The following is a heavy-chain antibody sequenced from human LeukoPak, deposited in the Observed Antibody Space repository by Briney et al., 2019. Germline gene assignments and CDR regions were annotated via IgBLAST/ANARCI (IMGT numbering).Heavy chain of an antibody. CDR2: ISYDGSNK. D-gene: IGHD3-10*01. Sequence: PGRSLRLSCAASGFTFSGYAMHWVRQAPGKGLEWVAVISYDGSNKYYADSVKGRFTISRDNSKNTLYLQMNSLRAEDTAVYYCAKDPITFDYWGQGTLVTVSS. J-gene: IGHJ4*02. CDR3: AKDPITFDY. CDR1: GFTFSGYA. V-gene: IGHV3-30-3*01.